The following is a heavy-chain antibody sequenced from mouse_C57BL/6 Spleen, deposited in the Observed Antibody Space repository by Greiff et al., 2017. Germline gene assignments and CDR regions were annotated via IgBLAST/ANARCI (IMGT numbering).Heavy chain of an antibody. Sequence: VKLVESGPGLVQPSQSLSITCTVSGFSLTSYGVHWVRQSPGKGLEWLGVIWSGGSTDYTAAFISRLSISKDNSKSQVFFKMNSLQADDTAIYYCARSNWDVDMDYWGQGTSVTVSS. V-gene: IGHV2-2*01. D-gene: IGHD4-1*02. CDR2: IWSGGST. CDR3: ARSNWDVDMDY. J-gene: IGHJ4*01. CDR1: GFSLTSYG.